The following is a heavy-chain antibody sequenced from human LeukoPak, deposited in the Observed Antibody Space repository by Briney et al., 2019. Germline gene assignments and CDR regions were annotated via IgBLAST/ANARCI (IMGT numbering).Heavy chain of an antibody. CDR2: ISYDGSNK. CDR3: ARDPTRYSGSYYGSYFDY. V-gene: IGHV3-30*04. CDR1: GFTFSSYA. J-gene: IGHJ4*02. D-gene: IGHD1-26*01. Sequence: GRSLRLSCAASGFTFSSYAMHWVRQAPGKGLEWVAVISYDGSNKYYADSVKGRFTISRDNSKNTLYLQMNSLRAEDTAVYYCARDPTRYSGSYYGSYFDYWGQGTLVTVSS.